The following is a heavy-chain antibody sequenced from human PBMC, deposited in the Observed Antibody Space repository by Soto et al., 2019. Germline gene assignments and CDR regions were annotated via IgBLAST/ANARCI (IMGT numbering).Heavy chain of an antibody. CDR2: ISSSSSTI. Sequence: EVQLVESGGGLVQPGGSLRLSCAASGFTFSSYSMNWVRQAPGKGLEWVSYISSSSSTIYYADSVKGRFTISRDNAKNSLYLRMSSLRAEDTAVYYCARDLGSSWYPEYFLHWGQGTLVTVSS. J-gene: IGHJ1*01. D-gene: IGHD6-13*01. V-gene: IGHV3-48*01. CDR3: ARDLGSSWYPEYFLH. CDR1: GFTFSSYS.